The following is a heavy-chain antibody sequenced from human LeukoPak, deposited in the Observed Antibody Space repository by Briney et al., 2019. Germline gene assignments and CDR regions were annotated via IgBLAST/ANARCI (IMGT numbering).Heavy chain of an antibody. J-gene: IGHJ4*02. D-gene: IGHD1-26*01. Sequence: ASVKVSCKASGYTFTSYDINWVRQATGQGLEWMGWISAYNGNTNYAQKLQGRVTMTTDTSTSTAYMELRSLRSDDTAVYYCARGKVGATHFDYWGQGTLVTVSS. V-gene: IGHV1-18*01. CDR3: ARGKVGATHFDY. CDR2: ISAYNGNT. CDR1: GYTFTSYD.